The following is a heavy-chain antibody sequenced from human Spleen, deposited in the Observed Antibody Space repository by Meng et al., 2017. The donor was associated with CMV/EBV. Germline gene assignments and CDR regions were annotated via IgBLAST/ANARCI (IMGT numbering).Heavy chain of an antibody. V-gene: IGHV3-43*01. CDR3: AKAPLGYGSGSYEAPPDY. Sequence: GSLRLSCSGSGITFDDYTMHWVRQAPGKGLEWVSLISWDGGSTYYADSVKGRFTISRDNSKNSLYLQMNSLRTEDTALYYCAKAPLGYGSGSYEAPPDYWGQGTLVTVSS. D-gene: IGHD3-10*01. CDR1: GITFDDYT. CDR2: ISWDGGST. J-gene: IGHJ4*02.